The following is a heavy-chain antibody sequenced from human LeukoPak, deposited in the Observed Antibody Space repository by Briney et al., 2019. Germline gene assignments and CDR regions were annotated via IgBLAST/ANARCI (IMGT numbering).Heavy chain of an antibody. CDR2: IGTAGDT. J-gene: IGHJ4*02. CDR3: ASSPAYSSSWYAIVK. CDR1: GFTFTNYD. Sequence: GGSLRLSCAASGFTFTNYDMHWVRQAAGKGLEWVSAIGTAGDTYYPGSVKGRFTISRENAKNSLYLQMNSLSAGDTAVYYCASSPAYSSSWYAIVKWGQGTLVTVSS. V-gene: IGHV3-13*01. D-gene: IGHD6-13*01.